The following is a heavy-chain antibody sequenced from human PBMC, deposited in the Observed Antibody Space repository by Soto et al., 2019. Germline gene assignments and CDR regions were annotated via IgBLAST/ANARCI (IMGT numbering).Heavy chain of an antibody. CDR3: ARDQARTIFGVVMRTYGMDV. J-gene: IGHJ6*02. CDR2: IYHSGST. D-gene: IGHD3-3*01. CDR1: GGSISSSNW. V-gene: IGHV4-4*02. Sequence: SETLSLTCAVSGGSISSSNWWSWVRQPPGKGLEWIGEIYHSGSTNYNPSLKSRVTISVDKSKNQFSLKLSSVTAADTAVYYCARDQARTIFGVVMRTYGMDVWGQGITVTVSS.